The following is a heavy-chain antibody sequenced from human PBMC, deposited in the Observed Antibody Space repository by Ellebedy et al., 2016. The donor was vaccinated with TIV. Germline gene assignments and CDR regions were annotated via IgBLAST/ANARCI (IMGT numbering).Heavy chain of an antibody. CDR2: IIPMLNLS. CDR3: ARDYCSGGICYLEGWAGMDV. CDR1: GGTFESSA. Sequence: SVKVSXXASGGTFESSAINWVRQAPGQGLEWVGRIIPMLNLSKYSQNLQGRVTISADTSTSTAYMELTSLRSEDTAIYFCARDYCSGGICYLEGWAGMDVWGQGTTVTVSS. J-gene: IGHJ6*02. D-gene: IGHD2-15*01. V-gene: IGHV1-69*04.